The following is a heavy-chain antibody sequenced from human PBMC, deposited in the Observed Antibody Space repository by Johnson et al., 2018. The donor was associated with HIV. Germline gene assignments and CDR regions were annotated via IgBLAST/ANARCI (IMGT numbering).Heavy chain of an antibody. CDR1: GITVNTNY. D-gene: IGHD3-16*02. CDR2: ISGGGST. Sequence: MQLVESGGGLVQSGESLRLSCAASGITVNTNYMSWVRRAPGKGLEWVSVISGGGSTYYADAVKGRFTISRDNSKNTLYLQMNNRRAEDTAVYYCAKDLSHYEYVWGSYPNGFDIWGQGTMVSVSS. CDR3: AKDLSHYEYVWGSYPNGFDI. J-gene: IGHJ3*02. V-gene: IGHV3-66*01.